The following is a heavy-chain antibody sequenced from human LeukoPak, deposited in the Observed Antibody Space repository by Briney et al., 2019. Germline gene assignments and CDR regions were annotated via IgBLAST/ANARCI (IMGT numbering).Heavy chain of an antibody. Sequence: GRSLRLSCAASGFTFSSYGMHWVRQAPGKGLEWVAVISYDGSNKYYADSVKGRFTISGDNSKNTLYLQMNSLRAEDTAVYYCAKDSVYDYYDSSGSFDYWGQGTLVTVSS. V-gene: IGHV3-30*18. CDR3: AKDSVYDYYDSSGSFDY. CDR1: GFTFSSYG. D-gene: IGHD3-22*01. J-gene: IGHJ4*02. CDR2: ISYDGSNK.